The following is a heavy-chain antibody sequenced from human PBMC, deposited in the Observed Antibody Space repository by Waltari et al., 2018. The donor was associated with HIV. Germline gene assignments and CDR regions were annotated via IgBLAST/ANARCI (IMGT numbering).Heavy chain of an antibody. J-gene: IGHJ3*02. D-gene: IGHD1-26*01. V-gene: IGHV4-59*01. CDR2: IYYSGST. CDR3: ARGGYSGSYRDAFDI. Sequence: QVQLQESGPGLVKPSETLSLTCTVSGGSISSYYWSWIRQPPGKGLEWIGYIYYSGSTNHNPSLKSRVTISVDTSKNQFSLKLSSVTAADTAVYYCARGGYSGSYRDAFDIWGQGTMVTVSS. CDR1: GGSISSYY.